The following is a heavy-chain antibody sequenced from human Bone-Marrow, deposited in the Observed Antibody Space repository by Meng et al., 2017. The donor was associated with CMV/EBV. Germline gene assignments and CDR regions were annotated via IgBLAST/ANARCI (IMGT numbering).Heavy chain of an antibody. Sequence: SETLSLTFTVPGASVSSNYWSWSPRPPGKGLEYIGSISYTGYIEYNPSRKGRVTISLDTPKNHFSLKLTSVTAADTDMYYCAGPDDMGSSPHDPFDLWGQGTMVTVSS. CDR1: GASVSSNY. CDR2: ISYTGYI. CDR3: AGPDDMGSSPHDPFDL. D-gene: IGHD1-1*01. V-gene: IGHV4-59*02. J-gene: IGHJ3*01.